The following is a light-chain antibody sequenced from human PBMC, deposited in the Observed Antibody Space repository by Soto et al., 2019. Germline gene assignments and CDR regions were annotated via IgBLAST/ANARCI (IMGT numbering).Light chain of an antibody. Sequence: QSVLTQPPSASGTPGQRVTISCSGSSSNIGSNTVNWYQQLPGTAPKLLIYSNNQRPSRVPDRFSGSKSGTSASLAISGLQSEDEADYFCAAWDDSLNGYVFVTGTKVTVL. CDR1: SSNIGSNT. V-gene: IGLV1-44*01. J-gene: IGLJ1*01. CDR3: AAWDDSLNGYV. CDR2: SNN.